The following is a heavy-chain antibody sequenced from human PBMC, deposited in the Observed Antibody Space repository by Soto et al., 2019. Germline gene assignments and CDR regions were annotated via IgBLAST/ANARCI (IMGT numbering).Heavy chain of an antibody. Sequence: QVQLVQSGAEVKKPGSSVKVSCKASGGTFSSYAISWVRQAPGQGLEWMGGIIPIFGTANYAQKFQGRVTITADESTSTAYMELSSLRSEDTAVYYCARGRRRWLQLGQMGADYWGQGTLVTVSS. J-gene: IGHJ4*02. CDR2: IIPIFGTA. CDR3: ARGRRRWLQLGQMGADY. CDR1: GGTFSSYA. D-gene: IGHD5-12*01. V-gene: IGHV1-69*12.